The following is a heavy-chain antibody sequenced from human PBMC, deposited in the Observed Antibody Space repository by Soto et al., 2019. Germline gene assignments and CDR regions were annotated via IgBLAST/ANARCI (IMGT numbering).Heavy chain of an antibody. J-gene: IGHJ6*02. Sequence: SVKLACKASGDTFSSYAISWVRQETGQGPEWLGGIIPIFGTANYAQKFQGRVTITADESTSTAYMELSSLRSEDTAVYYCARERGPNYYDSSGYYYVEGVWGQGTTVTVSS. CDR1: GDTFSSYA. D-gene: IGHD3-22*01. CDR3: ARERGPNYYDSSGYYYVEGV. V-gene: IGHV1-69*13. CDR2: IIPIFGTA.